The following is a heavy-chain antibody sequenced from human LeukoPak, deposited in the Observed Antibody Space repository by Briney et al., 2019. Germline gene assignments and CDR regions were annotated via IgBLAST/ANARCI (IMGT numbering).Heavy chain of an antibody. CDR2: ICCDGSNK. V-gene: IGHV3-33*06. CDR1: GFTFSSYG. Sequence: PGGPLRFSCAASGFTFSSYGMHWLRKAPGKVLERVAVICCDGSNKYYADFVKGRFTISRDNSKNTLYLQMNSLRAEDTAVYYCAKDLSDYGDYRLHRTLDYWGQGTLVTVSS. CDR3: AKDLSDYGDYRLHRTLDY. J-gene: IGHJ4*02. D-gene: IGHD4-17*01.